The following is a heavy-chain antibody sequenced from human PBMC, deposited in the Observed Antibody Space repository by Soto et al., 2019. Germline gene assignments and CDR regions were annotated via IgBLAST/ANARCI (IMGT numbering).Heavy chain of an antibody. Sequence: ASVKVSCKASGYTFTGYGISWVRQAPGQGLEWMGWISAYNGNTNYAQKLQGRVTMTTDTSTSTAYMELRSLRSDDTAVYYCARAKPQEDIVVVPAAQSNWFDPWGQGTLVTVYS. D-gene: IGHD2-2*01. CDR3: ARAKPQEDIVVVPAAQSNWFDP. CDR1: GYTFTGYG. CDR2: ISAYNGNT. V-gene: IGHV1-18*01. J-gene: IGHJ5*02.